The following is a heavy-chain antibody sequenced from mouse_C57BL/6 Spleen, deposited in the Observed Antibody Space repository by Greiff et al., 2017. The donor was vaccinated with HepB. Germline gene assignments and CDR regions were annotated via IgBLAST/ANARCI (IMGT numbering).Heavy chain of an antibody. CDR1: GFTFSSYG. D-gene: IGHD3-2*02. V-gene: IGHV5-6*01. CDR3: AQTAQATWFAY. CDR2: ISSGGSYT. Sequence: EVKVVESGGDLVKPGGSLKLSCAASGFTFSSYGMSWVRQTPDKRLEWVATISSGGSYTYYPDSVKGRFTISRDNAKNTLYLQMSSLKSEDTAMYYCAQTAQATWFAYWGQGTLVTVSA. J-gene: IGHJ3*01.